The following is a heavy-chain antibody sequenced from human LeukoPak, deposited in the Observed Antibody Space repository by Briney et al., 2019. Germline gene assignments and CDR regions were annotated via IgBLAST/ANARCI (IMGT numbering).Heavy chain of an antibody. J-gene: IGHJ5*02. Sequence: SQTLSLTCTVSGGSISSGVYYWSWIRQPPGKGLEWIGEINHSGSTNYNPSLKSRVTISVDTSKNQFSLKLSSVTAADTAVYYCAREGNGRDPWGQGTLVTVSS. CDR3: AREGNGRDP. D-gene: IGHD4-23*01. CDR1: GGSISSGVYY. CDR2: INHSGST. V-gene: IGHV4-30-2*01.